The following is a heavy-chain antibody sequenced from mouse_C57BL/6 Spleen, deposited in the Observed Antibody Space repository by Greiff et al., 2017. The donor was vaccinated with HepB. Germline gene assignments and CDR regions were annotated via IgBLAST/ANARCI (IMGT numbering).Heavy chain of an antibody. V-gene: IGHV2-6*03. Sequence: VKLVESGPGLVAPSQSLSITCTVSGFSLTSYGVHWVRQPPGKGLEWLVVIWSDGSTTYNSALKSRLSISKDNSKSQVFLKMNSLQTDDTAMYYCAREGTGRGDYAMDYWGQGTSVTVSS. J-gene: IGHJ4*01. CDR1: GFSLTSYG. CDR3: AREGTGRGDYAMDY. D-gene: IGHD4-1*01. CDR2: IWSDGST.